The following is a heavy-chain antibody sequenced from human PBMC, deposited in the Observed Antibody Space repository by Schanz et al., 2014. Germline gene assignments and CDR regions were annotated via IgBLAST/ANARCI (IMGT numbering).Heavy chain of an antibody. V-gene: IGHV4-59*01. D-gene: IGHD3-10*01. CDR3: ASTHWLGSGTTIVDY. Sequence: QVQLQESGPGLVKPSETLSLTCTVSAAFISRYYWSWVRQAPGKGLEWIGYVNYIGSTKYNPSLESRVTISADTAKKQFSPKMTSVTTADTAVYYCASTHWLGSGTTIVDYWGQGTLVTVSS. CDR1: AAFISRYY. J-gene: IGHJ4*02. CDR2: VNYIGST.